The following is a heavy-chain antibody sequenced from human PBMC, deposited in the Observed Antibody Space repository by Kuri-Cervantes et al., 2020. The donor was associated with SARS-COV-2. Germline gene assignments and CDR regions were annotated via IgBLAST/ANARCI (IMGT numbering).Heavy chain of an antibody. D-gene: IGHD4-23*01. CDR2: ISSSGSTI. Sequence: GESLKISCAASGFTFSDYYMSWIRQAPGQGLEWVSYISSSGSTIYYADSVKGRFTISRDNAKNSLYLQMNSLRAEDTAVYYCAREIWGGNLIDYWGQGTLVTVSS. CDR3: AREIWGGNLIDY. J-gene: IGHJ4*02. V-gene: IGHV3-11*04. CDR1: GFTFSDYY.